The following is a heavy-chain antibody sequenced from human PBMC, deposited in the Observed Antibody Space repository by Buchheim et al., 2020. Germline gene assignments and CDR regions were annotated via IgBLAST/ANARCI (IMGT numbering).Heavy chain of an antibody. CDR2: ITYDGSTK. V-gene: IGHV3-11*04. J-gene: IGHJ4*02. D-gene: IGHD6-25*01. CDR3: ARDSIRGIYYYSSGTDY. CDR1: GFTFSNYY. Sequence: QVQLVESGGGLVQPGGSLRLSCAASGFTFSNYYMSWVRQAPGKGLEWVAYITYDGSTKYYADSVKGRFTISRDNSKNTLYLQMNSLRAEDTAVYYCARDSIRGIYYYSSGTDYWGQGTL.